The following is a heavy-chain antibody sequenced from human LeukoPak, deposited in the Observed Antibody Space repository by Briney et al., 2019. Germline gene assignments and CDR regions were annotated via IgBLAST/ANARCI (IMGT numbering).Heavy chain of an antibody. CDR1: GFTFSPYS. J-gene: IGHJ3*02. CDR2: ISSSSTTI. CDR3: AKLVATASDAFDI. D-gene: IGHD5-12*01. Sequence: GGSLRLFCAASGFTFSPYSMYWVRQAPGKGLEWVSYISSSSTTIYYADSVKGRFTISRDNAKNSLFLQMNSLRAEDTAVYYCAKLVATASDAFDIWGQGTMVTVSS. V-gene: IGHV3-48*04.